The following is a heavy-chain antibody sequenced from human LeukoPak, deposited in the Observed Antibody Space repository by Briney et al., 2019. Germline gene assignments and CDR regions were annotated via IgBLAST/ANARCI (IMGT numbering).Heavy chain of an antibody. D-gene: IGHD3-10*01. J-gene: IGHJ4*02. Sequence: ASVKVSCKASGYTFTSYGISWVRQAPGQGLEWMGWISAYNGNTNYAQKLQGRVTMTTDTSTSTAYMELRSLRSDDTAVYYCARDDGPFGDSGPDYWGQGTLVTVSS. CDR3: ARDDGPFGDSGPDY. CDR1: GYTFTSYG. V-gene: IGHV1-18*01. CDR2: ISAYNGNT.